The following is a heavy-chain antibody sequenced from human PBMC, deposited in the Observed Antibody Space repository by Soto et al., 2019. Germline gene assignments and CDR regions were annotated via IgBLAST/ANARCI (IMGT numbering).Heavy chain of an antibody. V-gene: IGHV4-34*01. CDR1: GGSFSGYY. D-gene: IGHD3-10*01. J-gene: IGHJ3*02. CDR3: ARGIRGVIIQGAFDI. Sequence: ASETLSLTCAVYGGSFSGYYWSWIRQPPGKGLEWIGEINHSGSTNYNPSLKSRVTISVDTSKNQFSLKLSSVTAADTAVYYCARGIRGVIIQGAFDIWGQGTMVTVSS. CDR2: INHSGST.